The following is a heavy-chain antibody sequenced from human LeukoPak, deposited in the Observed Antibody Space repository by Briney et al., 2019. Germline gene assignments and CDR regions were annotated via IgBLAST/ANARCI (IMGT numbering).Heavy chain of an antibody. CDR3: ARQTVYCSSTSCYYYYYYMDV. J-gene: IGHJ6*03. CDR1: GGSISSYY. CDR2: IYYSGST. V-gene: IGHV4-59*08. Sequence: PSETLSLTCTVSGGSISSYYWSWIRQPPGKGLEWIGYIYYSGSTNYNPSLKSRVTISVDTSKNQFSLKLSSVTAADTAVYYCARQTVYCSSTSCYYYYYYMDVWGKGTTVTVSS. D-gene: IGHD2-2*01.